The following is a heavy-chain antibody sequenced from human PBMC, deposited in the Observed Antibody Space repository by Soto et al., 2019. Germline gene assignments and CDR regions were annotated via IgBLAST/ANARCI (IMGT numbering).Heavy chain of an antibody. CDR3: AKDGGPVYCNSPGCSAKHFDY. CDR1: GFTFSSYW. D-gene: IGHD2-2*01. Sequence: HPGGSLRLSCAASGFTFSSYWMSWVRQAPGKGLEWVANIKQDGSEKYYVDSVKGRFTISRDNAKNSLYLQMNSLRHEDTAVYYCAKDGGPVYCNSPGCSAKHFDYWGQGTLVTVSS. J-gene: IGHJ4*02. CDR2: IKQDGSEK. V-gene: IGHV3-7*01.